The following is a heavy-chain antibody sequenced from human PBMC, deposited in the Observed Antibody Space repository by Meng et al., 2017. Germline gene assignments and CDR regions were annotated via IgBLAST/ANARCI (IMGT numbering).Heavy chain of an antibody. CDR3: ARRRGGSSDWFDP. CDR1: GGSFSGYY. V-gene: IGHV4-34*02. J-gene: IGHJ5*02. CDR2: INHSGST. D-gene: IGHD6-6*01. Sequence: QVHLQQWGAGLFEPSGTLSLTCAVYGGSFSGYYWSWIRQPPGKGLEWIGEINHSGSTNYNPSLKSRVTISVDTSKNQFSLKLSSVTAADTAVYYCARRRGGSSDWFDPWGQGTLVTVSS.